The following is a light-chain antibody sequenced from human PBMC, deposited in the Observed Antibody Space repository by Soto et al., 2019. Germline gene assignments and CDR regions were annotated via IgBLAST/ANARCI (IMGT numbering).Light chain of an antibody. CDR3: QQSYSTSTIT. CDR1: QSISSY. V-gene: IGKV1-39*01. Sequence: DIQMTQSPSSLSASVVDRVTITCRASQSISSYLNWYQQKPGKAPKLLIYAASSLQSGVPSRFSGSGSGTDFTLTISSLQPEDFATYYCQQSYSTSTITFGQGTRLEIK. CDR2: AAS. J-gene: IGKJ5*01.